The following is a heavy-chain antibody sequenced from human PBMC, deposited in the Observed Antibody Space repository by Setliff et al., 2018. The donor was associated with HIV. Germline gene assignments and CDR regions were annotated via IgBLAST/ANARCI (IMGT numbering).Heavy chain of an antibody. CDR1: GLIFRNYA. Sequence: PGGSLRLSCAASGLIFRNYAMSWVRQAPGKGPEWVSVISDSGGSTYYADSVKGRFTISRDNSKNTLYLQMNSLRAEDTAVYHCARGHYFKDVWGQGTTVTVSS. J-gene: IGHJ6*02. CDR2: ISDSGGST. CDR3: ARGHYFKDV. V-gene: IGHV3-23*01. D-gene: IGHD3-22*01.